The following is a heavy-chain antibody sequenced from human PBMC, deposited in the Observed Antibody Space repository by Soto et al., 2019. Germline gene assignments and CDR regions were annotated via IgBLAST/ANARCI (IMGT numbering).Heavy chain of an antibody. Sequence: ASVKVSCKAAGYTFANYDISWVRQEKGQGLEWMGWMNPHSGNAGYSQKFQGRVTMTRDNSITTAYMELSNLRSDDTAIYYCVRGEGYCSSASCYDYWGQGALVTVSS. J-gene: IGHJ4*02. V-gene: IGHV1-8*01. CDR2: MNPHSGNA. CDR1: GYTFANYD. CDR3: VRGEGYCSSASCYDY. D-gene: IGHD2-2*01.